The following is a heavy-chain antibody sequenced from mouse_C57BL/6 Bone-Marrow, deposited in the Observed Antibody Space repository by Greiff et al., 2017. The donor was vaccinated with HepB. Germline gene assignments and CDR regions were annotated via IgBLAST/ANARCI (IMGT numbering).Heavy chain of an antibody. D-gene: IGHD1-1*01. V-gene: IGHV5-12*01. J-gene: IGHJ4*01. CDR2: ISNGGGST. CDR3: ARGGTTVVAPGAMDY. Sequence: EVNVVESGGGLVQPGGSLKLSCAASGFTFSDYYMYWVRQTPEKRLEWVAYISNGGGSTYYPDTVKGRFTISRDNAKNTLYLQMSRLKSEDTAMYYCARGGTTVVAPGAMDYWGQGTSVTVSS. CDR1: GFTFSDYY.